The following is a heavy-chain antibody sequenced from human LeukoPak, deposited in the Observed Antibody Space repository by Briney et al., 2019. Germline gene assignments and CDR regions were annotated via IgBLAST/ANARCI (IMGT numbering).Heavy chain of an antibody. J-gene: IGHJ3*02. D-gene: IGHD3-9*01. CDR1: GFTFSDHY. CDR2: IRNKANSYTT. CDR3: TRAKTFDFDI. V-gene: IGHV3-72*01. Sequence: PGGSLRLSCAASGFTFSDHYMDWVRQAPAKGLEWLGRIRNKANSYTTEYAASVKGRFTISRDDSKNSLYLQMNSLKTEDTAVYYCTRAKTFDFDIWGQGTMVTVSS.